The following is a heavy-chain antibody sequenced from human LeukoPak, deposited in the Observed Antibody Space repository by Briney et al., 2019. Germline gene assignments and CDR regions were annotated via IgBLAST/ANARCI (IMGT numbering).Heavy chain of an antibody. D-gene: IGHD6-13*01. Sequence: GGSLRLSCAASGFTFRDYTMNWVRQAPGKGLEWASSISSSSSYIYYADSVKGRFTISRDNAKNSLYLQMNSLRAEDTAVYYCARGIAAPEYYFDCWGQGTLVTVSS. V-gene: IGHV3-21*01. CDR2: ISSSSSYI. CDR3: ARGIAAPEYYFDC. CDR1: GFTFRDYT. J-gene: IGHJ4*02.